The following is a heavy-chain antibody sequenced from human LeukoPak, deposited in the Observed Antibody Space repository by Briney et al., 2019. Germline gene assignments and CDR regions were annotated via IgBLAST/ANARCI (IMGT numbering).Heavy chain of an antibody. Sequence: GESLKISCKGSGYSFTNNWIGWVRQMPGKGLEWMGIILPGDSDTRYSLSFQGQVTISADKSISTAYVQWSSLKASDTAMYYCATYAGTSSKYFQHWGQGTLVTVSS. V-gene: IGHV5-51*01. D-gene: IGHD3-10*01. J-gene: IGHJ1*01. CDR1: GYSFTNNW. CDR2: ILPGDSDT. CDR3: ATYAGTSSKYFQH.